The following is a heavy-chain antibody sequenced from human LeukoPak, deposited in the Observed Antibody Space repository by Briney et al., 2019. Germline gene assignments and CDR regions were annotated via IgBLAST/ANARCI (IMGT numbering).Heavy chain of an antibody. V-gene: IGHV3-66*01. CDR3: AKGRGWLQFFDY. D-gene: IGHD5-24*01. J-gene: IGHJ4*02. Sequence: GGSLRLSCAASGFTFSSYAMSWVRQAPGKGLEWVSLIYSGGSTYYADSVKGRFTISRDNSKNTLYLQMNSLRAEDTAVYYCAKGRGWLQFFDYWGQGTLVTVSS. CDR1: GFTFSSYA. CDR2: IYSGGST.